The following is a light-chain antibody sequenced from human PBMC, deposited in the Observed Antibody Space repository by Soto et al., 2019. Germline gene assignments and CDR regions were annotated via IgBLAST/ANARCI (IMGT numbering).Light chain of an antibody. V-gene: IGLV2-14*01. CDR2: YVS. CDR3: SSYTSSSTHYV. J-gene: IGLJ1*01. CDR1: RSDGGGYNY. Sequence: SSPAQPSPLSGSPWQSITISCPGTRSDGGGYNYVSWYQQHPGKAPKLMIYYVSNRPSGVSNRFSGSKSGNTASLTISGLQAEDEADYYCSSYTSSSTHYVFGTGTKVTV.